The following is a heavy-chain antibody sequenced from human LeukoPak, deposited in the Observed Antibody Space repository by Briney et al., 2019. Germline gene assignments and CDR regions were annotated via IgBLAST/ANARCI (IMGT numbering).Heavy chain of an antibody. Sequence: SGTLSLTCAVSGVSISSGYWWSWVRQPPGEGLEWIGEIHHSGSTNYNPSLKSRVTISVDKSKNQFSLKLSSVTAADTAVYYCGRNGDYSLDYWGQGTLVTVSS. CDR2: IHHSGST. CDR3: GRNGDYSLDY. D-gene: IGHD2-21*01. J-gene: IGHJ4*02. CDR1: GVSISSGYW. V-gene: IGHV4-4*02.